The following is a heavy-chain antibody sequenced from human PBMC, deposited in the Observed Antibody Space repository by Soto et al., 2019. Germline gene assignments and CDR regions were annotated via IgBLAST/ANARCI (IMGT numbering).Heavy chain of an antibody. V-gene: IGHV3-33*01. J-gene: IGHJ6*02. Sequence: GGSLRLSCAASGFTFSSYGMHWVRQAPGKGLEWVAVIWYDGSNKYYADSVKGRFTISRDNSKNTLYLQMNSLRAEDTAVYYCARDFRYCSGGSCYPGGHGDVWGQGTTVTVSS. CDR3: ARDFRYCSGGSCYPGGHGDV. D-gene: IGHD2-15*01. CDR1: GFTFSSYG. CDR2: IWYDGSNK.